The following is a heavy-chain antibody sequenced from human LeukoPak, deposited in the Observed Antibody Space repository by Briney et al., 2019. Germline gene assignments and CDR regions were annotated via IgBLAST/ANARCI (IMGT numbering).Heavy chain of an antibody. CDR1: GFTFSNYR. CDR2: IKQDGSEK. J-gene: IGHJ4*02. D-gene: IGHD1-14*01. Sequence: GGSLRLYCAASGFTFSNYRMSWVRQAPGKGLEWVANIKQDGSEKYYVGSVKGRFTISRDNADNSLYLQMNSLRAEDTAVYYCARLRTFDYWGQGTLVTVSS. CDR3: ARLRTFDY. V-gene: IGHV3-7*03.